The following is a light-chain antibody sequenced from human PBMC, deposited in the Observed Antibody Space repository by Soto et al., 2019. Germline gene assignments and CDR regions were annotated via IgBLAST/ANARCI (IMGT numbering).Light chain of an antibody. CDR3: LQCDDLPYN. V-gene: IGKV1-33*01. Sequence: DIQLTQSPSSLSPSVGDRVTITCRSTQDITDYLNWYQQKPGGVPKLLISEGSTLEPGVPSRVPGSGFGTEFTFTITSVQPEDTATYFCLQCDDLPYNFGPGTTVNV. CDR1: QDITDY. CDR2: EGS. J-gene: IGKJ3*01.